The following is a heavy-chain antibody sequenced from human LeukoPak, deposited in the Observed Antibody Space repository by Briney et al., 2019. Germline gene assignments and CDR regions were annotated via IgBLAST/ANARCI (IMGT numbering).Heavy chain of an antibody. CDR3: ARESRSYYYYGMDV. CDR1: GYTFTGYY. J-gene: IGHJ6*02. CDR2: IDPNSGGT. V-gene: IGHV1-2*04. Sequence: ASVKVSCKASGYTFTGYYMHWVRQAPGQGLEWMGWIDPNSGGTNYAQKFQGWVTMTRDTSISTAYMELSRLRSDDTAVYYCARESRSYYYYGMDVWGQGTTVTVSS.